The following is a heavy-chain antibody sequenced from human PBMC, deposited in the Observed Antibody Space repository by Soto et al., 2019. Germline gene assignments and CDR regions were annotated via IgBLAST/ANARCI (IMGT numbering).Heavy chain of an antibody. D-gene: IGHD3-3*01. V-gene: IGHV3-23*01. Sequence: GGSLRLSCAASGFTFSSYAMSWVRQAPGKGLEWVSGITNSGGSTFYADSVKGRFTISRDNYENTLYLQMNSLRAEDTALYYCAKDLSYDFWSGVGGMDVWGQGTTVTVSS. CDR3: AKDLSYDFWSGVGGMDV. CDR2: ITNSGGST. J-gene: IGHJ6*02. CDR1: GFTFSSYA.